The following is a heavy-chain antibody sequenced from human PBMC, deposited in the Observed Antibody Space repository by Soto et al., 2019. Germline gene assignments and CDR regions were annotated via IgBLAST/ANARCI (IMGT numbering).Heavy chain of an antibody. CDR3: AKYISARYYFDY. D-gene: IGHD5-12*01. CDR2: IYHSGST. V-gene: IGHV4-4*02. J-gene: IGHJ4*02. Sequence: PSETLSLTCAVSGGSISSGDWWSWVRQPPGKGLEWIGEIYHSGSTNYNPSLKSRVTISVDKSKNQFSLKLTSVTAADTAVYYCAKYISARYYFDYWGQGTLVTVSS. CDR1: GGSISSGDW.